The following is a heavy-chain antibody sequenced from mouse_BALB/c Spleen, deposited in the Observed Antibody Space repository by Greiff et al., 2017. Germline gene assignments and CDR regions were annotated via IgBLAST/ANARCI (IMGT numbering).Heavy chain of an antibody. V-gene: IGHV5-6-4*01. CDR2: ISSGGSYT. D-gene: IGHD4-1*01. J-gene: IGHJ4*01. CDR1: GFTFSSYT. CDR3: TRDLGGNYAMDY. Sequence: EVKVVESGGGLVKPGGSLKLSCAASGFTFSSYTMSWVRQTPEKRLEWVATISSGGSYTYYPDSVKGRFTISRDNAKNTLYLQMSSLKSEDTAMYYCTRDLGGNYAMDYWGQGTSVTVSS.